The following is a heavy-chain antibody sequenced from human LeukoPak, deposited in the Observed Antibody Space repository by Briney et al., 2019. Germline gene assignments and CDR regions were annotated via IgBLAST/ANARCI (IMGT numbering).Heavy chain of an antibody. CDR1: GFTFSDSW. V-gene: IGHV3-7*01. CDR3: ARSYD. D-gene: IGHD3-10*01. Sequence: PGGSLRLSCAASGFTFSDSWMSWVRQAPGKGLEWVANIKEDGSEKYYVDSVKGRFTISRDNPKNSLYLQMNSLRADDTAVYYCARSYDWDQGTLVTVSS. CDR2: IKEDGSEK. J-gene: IGHJ4*02.